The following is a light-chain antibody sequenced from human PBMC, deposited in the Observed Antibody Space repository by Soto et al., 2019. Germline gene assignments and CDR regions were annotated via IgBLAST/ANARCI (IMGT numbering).Light chain of an antibody. CDR1: ESVSRY. J-gene: IGKJ4*01. V-gene: IGKV3-11*01. CDR3: QQRSNWPSS. Sequence: IVLTQSPATLSLSPGNRATLSCRASESVSRYLAWYQQNPGQAPRLLIYDASNRATGIPARFSGSGSGTDFTLTITSLEPEDFAVYYCQQRSNWPSSFGGGTKVEIK. CDR2: DAS.